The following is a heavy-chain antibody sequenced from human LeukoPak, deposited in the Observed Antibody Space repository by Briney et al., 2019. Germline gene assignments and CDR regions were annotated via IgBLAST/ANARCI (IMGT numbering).Heavy chain of an antibody. J-gene: IGHJ4*02. CDR2: IWYDGSNK. D-gene: IGHD2-8*01. CDR3: ARDCTNGVCYGTDFDY. CDR1: GFTFSSYG. V-gene: IGHV3-33*01. Sequence: GGSLRLSCAASGFTFSSYGMHWVRQAPGKGLEWVAVIWYDGSNKYYADSVKGRFTISRDDSKNTLYLQMNSLRAEDTAVYYCARDCTNGVCYGTDFDYWGQGTLVTVSS.